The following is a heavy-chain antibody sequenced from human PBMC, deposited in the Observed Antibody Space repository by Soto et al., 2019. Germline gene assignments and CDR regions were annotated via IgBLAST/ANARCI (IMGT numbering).Heavy chain of an antibody. CDR2: IYWDDDK. CDR1: GFSLSTTGEA. J-gene: IGHJ5*02. V-gene: IGHV2-5*02. D-gene: IGHD3-10*01. Sequence: QITLKESGPTVLKPTQTLTLTCTFSGFSLSTTGEAVAWIRQPPGKALEWLALIYWDDDKRYSPSLKNRLTITKDPSKNQVVLTMTNMDPVDTATYHWARMGVWFGELLRNWFDPWGQGTLVTVSS. CDR3: ARMGVWFGELLRNWFDP.